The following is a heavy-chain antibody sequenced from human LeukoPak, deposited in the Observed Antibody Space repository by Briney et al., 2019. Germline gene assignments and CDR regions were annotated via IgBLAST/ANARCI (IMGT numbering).Heavy chain of an antibody. Sequence: GGSLRLSCAASGFTFTTYSFSWVRQAPGKGLEWVSGISASGGDTFYADSVKGRFTISRDNSKNMLSLQMNSLRGEDTAIYYCAKDVRRCNGACTWGQGTLVTVSS. CDR3: AKDVRRCNGACT. CDR2: ISASGGDT. D-gene: IGHD2-8*01. CDR1: GFTFTTYS. V-gene: IGHV3-23*01. J-gene: IGHJ5*02.